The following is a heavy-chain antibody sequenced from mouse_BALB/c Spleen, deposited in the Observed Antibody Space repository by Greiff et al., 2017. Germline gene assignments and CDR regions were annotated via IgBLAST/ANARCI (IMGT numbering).Heavy chain of an antibody. J-gene: IGHJ3*01. D-gene: IGHD1-1*02. CDR3: AKGGGNPFAY. V-gene: IGHV1-66*01. CDR2: IFPGSGNT. CDR1: GYSFTSYY. Sequence: QVQLQQSGPELVKPGASVKISCKASGYSFTSYYIHWVKQRPGQGLEWIGWIFPGSGNTKYNEKFKGKATLTADTSSSTAYMQLSSLTSEDSAVYCCAKGGGNPFAYWGQGTLVTVSA.